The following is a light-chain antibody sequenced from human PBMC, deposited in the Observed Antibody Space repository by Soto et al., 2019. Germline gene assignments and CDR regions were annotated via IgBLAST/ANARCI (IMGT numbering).Light chain of an antibody. J-gene: IGLJ1*01. CDR1: SSDIDGYDY. CDR3: TSYSDGSTIYV. V-gene: IGLV2-14*03. CDR2: DVS. Sequence: QSALTQPASVCGSPGQWITISFTGTSSDIDGYDYVSWYQHHPCKVPQLLLYDVSNRPSGVSTLFSGSNCVNTASLTISGLQAEDEAGYFRTSYSDGSTIYVFGTGTQLTVL.